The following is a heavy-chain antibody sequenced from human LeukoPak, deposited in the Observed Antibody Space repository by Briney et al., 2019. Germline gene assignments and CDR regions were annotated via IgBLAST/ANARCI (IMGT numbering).Heavy chain of an antibody. J-gene: IGHJ4*02. CDR3: ARDHTTENDY. CDR2: ISSSSSTI. V-gene: IGHV3-48*01. CDR1: GFTFSSYS. Sequence: GGSLRLSCAASGFTFSSYSMNWVRQAPGKGLEWVSYISSSSSTIYYADSVKGRFTISRDNAKNSPYLQMNSLRAEDTAVYYCARDHTTENDYWGQGTLVTVSS. D-gene: IGHD4-17*01.